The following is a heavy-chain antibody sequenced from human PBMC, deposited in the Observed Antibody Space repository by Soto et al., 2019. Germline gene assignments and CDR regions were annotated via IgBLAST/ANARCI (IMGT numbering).Heavy chain of an antibody. Sequence: GALRVSCEASVFTVSKYWMDWVRQVPGKGLMWVSRINSDGSSTVYADSVKGRFTISRDNAKSTLYLQMNSLTAEDTAVYYCARNPAPSGWYDYWGQGALVTVSS. J-gene: IGHJ4*02. CDR3: ARNPAPSGWYDY. D-gene: IGHD6-19*01. CDR1: VFTVSKYW. CDR2: INSDGSST. V-gene: IGHV3-74*01.